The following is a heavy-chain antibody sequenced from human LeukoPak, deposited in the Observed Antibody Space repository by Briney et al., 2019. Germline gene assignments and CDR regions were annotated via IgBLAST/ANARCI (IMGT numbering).Heavy chain of an antibody. CDR3: ARAASSTRPYXFDY. CDR1: RFTFSSYS. J-gene: IGHJ4*02. D-gene: IGHD3-10*01. Sequence: PGGSLRLSCAASRFTFSSYSMNWVCQAPGKGLEWVSSISSSSSYIYYADSVKGRFTISRDNAKNSLSLQMNSLRAEDTAVYYCARAASSTRPYXFDYWAQGTLVTVSS. CDR2: ISSSSSYI. V-gene: IGHV3-21*06.